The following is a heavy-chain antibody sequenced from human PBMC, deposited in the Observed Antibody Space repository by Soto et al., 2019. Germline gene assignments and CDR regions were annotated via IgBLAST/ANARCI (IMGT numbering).Heavy chain of an antibody. Sequence: XGSLRLSCAASGLTFSRAGMHWVRQAPGKGLEWVALISDDGNTKYYADSVKGRFTISRDNSNNTLYLQMNSLRVEDTAVYYCAKDKGKRYFDYWGQGILVTVSS. J-gene: IGHJ4*02. CDR3: AKDKGKRYFDY. CDR1: GLTFSRAG. D-gene: IGHD2-15*01. CDR2: ISDDGNTK. V-gene: IGHV3-30*18.